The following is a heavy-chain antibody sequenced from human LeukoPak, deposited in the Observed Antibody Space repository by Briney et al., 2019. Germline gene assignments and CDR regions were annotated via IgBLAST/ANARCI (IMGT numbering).Heavy chain of an antibody. CDR2: INNDGSDT. Sequence: PGGSPRLSCAASGFKFSNHWMHWVRQSPGKGLVWVARINNDGSDTSHADSVEGRFTVSRDNAENTLYLQMNSLRVEDTAMYFCARNNWGIDDWGQGTLVTVSS. CDR1: GFKFSNHW. V-gene: IGHV3-74*01. CDR3: ARNNWGIDD. J-gene: IGHJ4*02. D-gene: IGHD7-27*01.